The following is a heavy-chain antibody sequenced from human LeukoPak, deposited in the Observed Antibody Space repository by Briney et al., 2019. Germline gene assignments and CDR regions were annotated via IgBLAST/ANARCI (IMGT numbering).Heavy chain of an antibody. CDR1: GGSFRDYY. J-gene: IGHJ3*01. CDR3: AKAPYLSTGS. V-gene: IGHV4-34*01. Sequence: SETLSLTCAVYGGSFRDYYWSWIRQPPGRGLEWIGEINHSGSTNYNPSLKSRVTISLDTSKNQFSLKLTSVTAADTAVYYCAKAPYLSTGSWGQGILVAVSS. D-gene: IGHD3-22*01. CDR2: INHSGST.